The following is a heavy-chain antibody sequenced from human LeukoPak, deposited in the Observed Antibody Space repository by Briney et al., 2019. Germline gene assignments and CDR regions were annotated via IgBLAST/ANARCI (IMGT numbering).Heavy chain of an antibody. CDR1: GSYW. D-gene: IGHD2/OR15-2a*01. J-gene: IGHJ4*02. V-gene: IGHV3-74*01. CDR2: INSDGSWT. CDR3: VSFYETY. Sequence: GGSPRLSCTAPGSYWTHWVPQAPGKGLVWVSHINSDGSWTSYADSVKGRFTISKDNAKNTVYLQMNNLRAEDTAVYYCVSFYETYWGRGTLVTVSS.